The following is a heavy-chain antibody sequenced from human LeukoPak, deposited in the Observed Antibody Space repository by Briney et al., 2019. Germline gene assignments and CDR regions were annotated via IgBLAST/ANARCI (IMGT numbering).Heavy chain of an antibody. CDR3: ARTPSGDSSGYYTDRFNI. J-gene: IGHJ3*02. D-gene: IGHD3-22*01. V-gene: IGHV3-9*01. CDR1: GFTFEAYA. CDR2: ISWNSGSI. Sequence: PGGSLRLSCAASGFTFEAYAMHWVRQAPGKGLEWVSGISWNSGSIGYADSVKGRFTISRDNAKNSLNLQMNGLRAEDTALYYCARTPSGDSSGYYTDRFNIWGQGTMVTVSS.